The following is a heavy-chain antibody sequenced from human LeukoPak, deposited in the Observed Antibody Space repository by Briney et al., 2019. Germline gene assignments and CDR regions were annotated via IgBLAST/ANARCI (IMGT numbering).Heavy chain of an antibody. D-gene: IGHD4-17*01. CDR2: VYYSGGS. Sequence: SETLSLTCSVSGDSIRSNRNYRGWIRQPPGKGLEWVGSVYYSGGSYYNPSLKSRVTISIDTSKNQFSLKLSSVTAADTAVYYCARHLYGDYGTLDFWGQGTLVTVSS. V-gene: IGHV4-39*01. CDR1: GDSIRSNRNY. J-gene: IGHJ4*02. CDR3: ARHLYGDYGTLDF.